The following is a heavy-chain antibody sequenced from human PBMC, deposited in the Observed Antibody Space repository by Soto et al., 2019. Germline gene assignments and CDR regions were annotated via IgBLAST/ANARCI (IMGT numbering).Heavy chain of an antibody. J-gene: IGHJ2*01. D-gene: IGHD1-1*01. CDR3: AITGGTSPAVSYFAL. Sequence: QVQLQESGPGLVKPSETLSLTCTVSGDYISSHYWSWIRQPRGKGLEWIRYVYHSGKTDSNPALTSRLTISMHTSQTQSSLTLTSVTAADVAVYYCAITGGTSPAVSYFALWGRGHVVTVSS. CDR1: GDYISSHY. CDR2: VYHSGKT. V-gene: IGHV4-59*11.